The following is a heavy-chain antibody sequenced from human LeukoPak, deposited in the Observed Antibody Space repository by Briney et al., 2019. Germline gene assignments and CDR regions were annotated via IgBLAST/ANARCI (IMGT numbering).Heavy chain of an antibody. D-gene: IGHD5-18*01. CDR2: ISSSSSYI. V-gene: IGHV3-21*01. CDR1: GFTFSNYW. J-gene: IGHJ4*02. CDR3: ASTAMVTNYFDY. Sequence: GGSLRLSCAASGFTFSNYWMSWVRQAPGKGLEWVSSISSSSSYIYYADSVKGRFTISRDNAKNSLYLQMNSLRAEDTAVYYCASTAMVTNYFDYWGQGTLVTVSS.